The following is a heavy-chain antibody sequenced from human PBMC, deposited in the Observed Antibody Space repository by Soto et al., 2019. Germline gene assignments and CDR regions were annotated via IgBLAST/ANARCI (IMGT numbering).Heavy chain of an antibody. J-gene: IGHJ6*02. Sequence: QVQLQESGPGLVKPSQTLSLTCTVSGGSISSGDDFWTWIRQPPGKGLEWIGYIYYSGSTYYNPSLKSRLTMSVDTSTNQFSLKLSSVTAADTAVYYRARDRAKWKDYYYYGMDVWGQGTTVSVSS. CDR2: IYYSGST. CDR1: GGSISSGDDF. V-gene: IGHV4-30-4*01. CDR3: ARDRAKWKDYYYYGMDV. D-gene: IGHD1-20*01.